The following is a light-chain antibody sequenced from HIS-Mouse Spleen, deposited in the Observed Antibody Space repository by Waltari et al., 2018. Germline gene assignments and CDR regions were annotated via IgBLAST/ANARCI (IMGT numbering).Light chain of an antibody. J-gene: IGKJ1*01. CDR1: QSVSSN. CDR3: QQYNNWPRT. V-gene: IGKV3-15*01. CDR2: GAS. Sequence: EIFMTHSPATLSVSPGARAPLSCRASQSVSSNLAWYQQKPGHAPRLLIYGASTRATGIPARFSGSGSGTEFTLTISSLQSEDFAVYYCQQYNNWPRTFGQGTKVEIK.